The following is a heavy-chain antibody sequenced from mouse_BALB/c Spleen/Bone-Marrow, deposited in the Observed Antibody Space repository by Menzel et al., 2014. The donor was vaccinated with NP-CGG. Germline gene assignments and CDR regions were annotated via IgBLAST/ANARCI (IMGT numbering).Heavy chain of an antibody. CDR1: GYAFSSYW. J-gene: IGHJ3*01. CDR3: ARTGNLAWFAY. Sequence: VQLQQSGAALVRPGSSVKISCKASGYAFSSYWMNWVKQRPGQGLEWIGQIYPGDGDTNYNGKFKGKATLTADKSSSTSFMQLNSLTAEDSAVYFCARTGNLAWFAYWGQGTLVTVSA. D-gene: IGHD2-1*01. CDR2: IYPGDGDT. V-gene: IGHV1-80*01.